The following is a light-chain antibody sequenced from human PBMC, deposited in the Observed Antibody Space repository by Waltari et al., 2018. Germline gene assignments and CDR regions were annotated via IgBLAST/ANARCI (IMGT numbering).Light chain of an antibody. CDR1: SSDAGGYHY. CDR2: EVS. CDR3: SSYTSSSPVV. V-gene: IGLV2-14*01. Sequence: QSALTQPASVSGSPGQSITISCTGTSSDAGGYHYVSWYQQHPGKAPKLMIYEVSNRPSGVSNRFSGSKSGNTASLTISGLQAEDEADYYCSSYTSSSPVVFGGGTKLTVL. J-gene: IGLJ2*01.